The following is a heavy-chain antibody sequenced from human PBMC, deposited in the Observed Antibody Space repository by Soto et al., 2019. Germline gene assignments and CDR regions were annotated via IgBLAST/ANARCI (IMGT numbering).Heavy chain of an antibody. CDR2: VSGGGDGT. D-gene: IGHD6-19*01. V-gene: IGHV3-23*01. Sequence: GGSLRLSCAASGFTFSIYAMNWVRQAPGKGLEWVSTVSGGGDGTYYADSAQGRFTVSRDNSKNTLYLQMNSLRVEDTAIYYCSKDRSRYSSCWHDWFDPWGQGTLVTVSS. CDR3: SKDRSRYSSCWHDWFDP. CDR1: GFTFSIYA. J-gene: IGHJ5*02.